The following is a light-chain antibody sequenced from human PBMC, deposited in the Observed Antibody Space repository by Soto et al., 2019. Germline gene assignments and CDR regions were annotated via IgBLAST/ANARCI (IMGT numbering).Light chain of an antibody. V-gene: IGLV1-44*01. J-gene: IGLJ2*01. Sequence: QLVLTQPPSASGTPGQRVTISCSGSSSNIGSNTVNWYQQFPGTAPKLLIYSNTQRPSGVPDRFSGSKSGTSASLAISGLQSGDEADYYCAAWDDSLNGPVFGGGTKLTVL. CDR1: SSNIGSNT. CDR2: SNT. CDR3: AAWDDSLNGPV.